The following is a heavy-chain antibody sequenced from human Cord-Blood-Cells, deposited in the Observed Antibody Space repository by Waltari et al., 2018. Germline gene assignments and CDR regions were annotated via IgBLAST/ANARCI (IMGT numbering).Heavy chain of an antibody. CDR2: IYPGDSDT. D-gene: IGHD3-22*01. CDR3: ARRPIYYDSSGYYFDY. CDR1: GYSFTSYW. J-gene: IGHJ4*02. Sequence: EVQLVQSGAEVKKLGESLKISCKGSGYSFTSYWIGWVTQIPGKGLEWMGIIYPGDSDTRYSPSFQGQVTISADKSISTAYLQWSSLKASDTAMYYCARRPIYYDSSGYYFDYWGQGTLVTVSS. V-gene: IGHV5-51*01.